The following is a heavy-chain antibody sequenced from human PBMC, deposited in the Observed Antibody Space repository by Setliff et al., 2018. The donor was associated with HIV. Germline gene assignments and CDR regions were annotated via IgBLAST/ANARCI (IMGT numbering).Heavy chain of an antibody. CDR1: GGTLSSHA. D-gene: IGHD3-22*01. Sequence: SVKVSCKASGGTLSSHAISWVRQAPGQGLEWMGGIIPIFGSANHAQKFKDRVTITADESTNTVYMELSSLRSADTAVYYCARSLTSTTMTVVFMGLGAFDIWGQGTMVTVSS. V-gene: IGHV1-69*13. J-gene: IGHJ3*02. CDR3: ARSLTSTTMTVVFMGLGAFDI. CDR2: IIPIFGSA.